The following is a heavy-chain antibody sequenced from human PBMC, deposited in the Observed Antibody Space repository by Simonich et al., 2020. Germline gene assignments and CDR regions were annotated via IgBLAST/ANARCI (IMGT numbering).Heavy chain of an antibody. Sequence: GGGLVKLGGSLRLSCAASGFTFSSYSMNWVRQAPGKGLEWVSSISSSSSYIYYADSVKGRFTISRDNAKNSLYLQMNSLRAEDTAVYYCARDTSYYGSGSYYFDYWGQGTLVTVSS. CDR2: ISSSSSYI. V-gene: IGHV3-21*01. CDR1: GFTFSSYS. J-gene: IGHJ4*02. CDR3: ARDTSYYGSGSYYFDY. D-gene: IGHD3-10*01.